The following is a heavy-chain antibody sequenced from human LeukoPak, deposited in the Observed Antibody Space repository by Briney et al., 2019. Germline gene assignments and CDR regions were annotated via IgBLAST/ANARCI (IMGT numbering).Heavy chain of an antibody. Sequence: GGSLRLSCAASGFTFNNYAMHWVRQAPGKGLEWVALISYDGISKYYADSVKGRFTIYRDNAKNSLYLQMNRLRAEDTAVYYCAELGITMIGGVWGKGTTVTISS. CDR1: GFTFNNYA. V-gene: IGHV3-30*04. D-gene: IGHD3-10*02. CDR3: AELGITMIGGV. J-gene: IGHJ6*04. CDR2: ISYDGISK.